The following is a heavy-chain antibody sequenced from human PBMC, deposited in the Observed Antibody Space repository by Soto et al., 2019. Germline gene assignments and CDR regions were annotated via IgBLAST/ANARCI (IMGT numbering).Heavy chain of an antibody. D-gene: IGHD6-19*01. J-gene: IGHJ4*02. Sequence: QVLLQESGPGLVKPSGTLSLTCAVSGGSISSSNWWSWVRQPPGKGLEWIGEIYHSGSTNYNPSLKSRVTISVDKTKKQLSLKLTSVTAAATAVYYCATIAVAGHFDYWGQGTLVTVSS. CDR3: ATIAVAGHFDY. V-gene: IGHV4-4*02. CDR2: IYHSGST. CDR1: GGSISSSNW.